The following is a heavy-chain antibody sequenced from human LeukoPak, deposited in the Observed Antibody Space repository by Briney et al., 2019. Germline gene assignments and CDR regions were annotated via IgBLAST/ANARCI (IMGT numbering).Heavy chain of an antibody. CDR1: GFTFSSYS. CDR3: TNGNYPFDY. V-gene: IGHV3-72*01. D-gene: IGHD1-7*01. J-gene: IGHJ4*02. CDR2: IRNKVNSYTT. Sequence: GGSLRLSCAASGFTFSSYSMNWVRQAPGKGLEWVGRIRNKVNSYTTEYAASVKGRFTISRDDSKNSLYLQMNSLKTEDTAVYYCTNGNYPFDYWGQGTLVTVSS.